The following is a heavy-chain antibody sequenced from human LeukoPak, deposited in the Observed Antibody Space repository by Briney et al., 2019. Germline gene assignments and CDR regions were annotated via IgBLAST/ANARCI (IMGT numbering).Heavy chain of an antibody. D-gene: IGHD2-15*01. Sequence: ASVKVSCKASGYTFTSYGISWVRQAPGQGLEWMGWISAYNGNTNYAQKLQGRVTMTTDTSSSTAYMELRSLRSDDTAVYYCAREDVVVVAAAYYYYGMDVWGQGTTVTVSS. V-gene: IGHV1-18*01. CDR1: GYTFTSYG. J-gene: IGHJ6*02. CDR2: ISAYNGNT. CDR3: AREDVVVVAAAYYYYGMDV.